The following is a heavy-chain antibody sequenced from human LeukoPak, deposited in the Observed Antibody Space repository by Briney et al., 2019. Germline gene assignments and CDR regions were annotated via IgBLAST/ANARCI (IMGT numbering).Heavy chain of an antibody. Sequence: KPSETLSLTCAVYGGSFSGYYWSWIRQPPGKGLEWIGEINHSGSTNYNPSLKSRVTISVDTSKNQFSLKLSSVTAADTAVYHCARSIVVVPAANYYYYGMDVWGQGTTVTVSS. CDR1: GGSFSGYY. J-gene: IGHJ6*02. CDR2: INHSGST. V-gene: IGHV4-34*01. D-gene: IGHD2-2*01. CDR3: ARSIVVVPAANYYYYGMDV.